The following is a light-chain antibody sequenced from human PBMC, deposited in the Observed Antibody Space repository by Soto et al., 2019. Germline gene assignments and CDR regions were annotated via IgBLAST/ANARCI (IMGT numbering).Light chain of an antibody. CDR1: SSKNGAGYD. CDR3: QSYDSSLSGYV. V-gene: IGLV1-40*01. CDR2: GNS. J-gene: IGLJ1*01. Sequence: QSVLTQPPSVSGAPGQRVTISCTGSSSKNGAGYDVHWYQQLPGTAPKLLIYGNSNRPSGVPDRFSGSKSGTSASLAITGLQAEDEADYYCQSYDSSLSGYVFGTGTQLTVL.